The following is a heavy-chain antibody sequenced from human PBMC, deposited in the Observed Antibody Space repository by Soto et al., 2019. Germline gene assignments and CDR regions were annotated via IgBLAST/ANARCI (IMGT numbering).Heavy chain of an antibody. CDR2: IYYSGST. D-gene: IGHD3-3*01. CDR1: GGSISSGDYY. CDR3: ARDLELGEMGLLSTDAFDI. Sequence: QVQLQESGPGLVKPSQTLSLTCTVSGGSISSGDYYWSWIRQPPGKGLEWIGYIYYSGSTYYNPSLQSRVTISVDTSKIQVSLKLSSVTAADTAVDYCARDLELGEMGLLSTDAFDIWGQGTMVTVSS. V-gene: IGHV4-30-4*01. J-gene: IGHJ3*02.